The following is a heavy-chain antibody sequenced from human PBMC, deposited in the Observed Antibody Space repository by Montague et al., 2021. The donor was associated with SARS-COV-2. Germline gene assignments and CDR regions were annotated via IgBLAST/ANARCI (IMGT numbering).Heavy chain of an antibody. D-gene: IGHD6-13*01. V-gene: IGHV4-34*01. CDR3: ARGRYSSSWYGRKNWFDP. CDR2: INHSGST. J-gene: IGHJ5*02. Sequence: SETLSLTCAVYGGSFSSYYWSWIRQPPGKGLEWIGEINHSGSTNYNPSLKSRVTISVDTSKNQFSLKLSSVTAADTAVYYCARGRYSSSWYGRKNWFDPWGQGTLVTVSP. CDR1: GGSFSSYY.